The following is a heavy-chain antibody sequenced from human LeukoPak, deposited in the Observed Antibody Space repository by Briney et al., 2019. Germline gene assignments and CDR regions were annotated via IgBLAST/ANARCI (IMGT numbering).Heavy chain of an antibody. CDR3: TRDGTKAYCGGDCRAHDY. J-gene: IGHJ4*02. Sequence: GGSLRLSFAASGFPFNSYWMSWVRRAPGKGVEWVANIKHDGSEKYYVDSVKGRFTISRDNAKNSLYLQMNSLRAEDTAVYYCTRDGTKAYCGGDCRAHDYWGQGTLVTVSS. CDR1: GFPFNSYW. CDR2: IKHDGSEK. V-gene: IGHV3-7*01. D-gene: IGHD2-21*02.